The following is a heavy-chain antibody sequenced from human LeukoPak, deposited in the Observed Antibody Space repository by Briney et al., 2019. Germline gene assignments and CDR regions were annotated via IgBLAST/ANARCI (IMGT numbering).Heavy chain of an antibody. D-gene: IGHD3-10*01. Sequence: PGGSLRLSCAASGFTFGTYAMSWVRQAPGKGLEWVSSIIGSGGTTFYTDSGKGRFTISRDNSKNTLYLQMNSLRAEDSAIYYCVRDRPNYYGPGAYYKRDGDYWGQGTLVTVSS. CDR1: GFTFGTYA. CDR2: IIGSGGTT. V-gene: IGHV3-23*01. J-gene: IGHJ4*02. CDR3: VRDRPNYYGPGAYYKRDGDY.